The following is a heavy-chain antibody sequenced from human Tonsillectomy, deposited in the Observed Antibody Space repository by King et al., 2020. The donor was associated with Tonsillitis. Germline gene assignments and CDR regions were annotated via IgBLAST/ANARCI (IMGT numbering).Heavy chain of an antibody. CDR2: IYYSGST. CDR3: ARDPVTNYGSGLGRFDY. Sequence: VQLQESGPGLVKPSETLSLTCTVSGGSISSYYWSWIRQPPGKGLEWIGYIYYSGSTNYNPSLKSRVTISVDTSKNQFSLKLSPVTAADTAVYYCARDPVTNYGSGLGRFDYWGQGTLVTVSS. V-gene: IGHV4-59*01. J-gene: IGHJ4*02. D-gene: IGHD3-10*01. CDR1: GGSISSYY.